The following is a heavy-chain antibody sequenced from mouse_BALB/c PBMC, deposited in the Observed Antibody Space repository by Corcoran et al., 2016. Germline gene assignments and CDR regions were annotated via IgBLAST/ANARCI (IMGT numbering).Heavy chain of an antibody. CDR3: ARRGYYAMDY. CDR1: GYSFTSYY. V-gene: IGHV1S135*01. J-gene: IGHJ4*01. CDR2: IDPFNGGT. Sequence: EIQLQQSGPELMKPGASVKISCKASGYSFTSYYMHWVKQSHGKSLEWIGYIDPFNGGTSYNQKFKGKATLTVDKSSSTAYMHLSSLTSEDSAVYYCARRGYYAMDYWGQGTSVTVSS.